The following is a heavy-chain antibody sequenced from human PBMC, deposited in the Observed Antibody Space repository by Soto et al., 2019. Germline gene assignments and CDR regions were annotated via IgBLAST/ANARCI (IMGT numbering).Heavy chain of an antibody. J-gene: IGHJ6*02. CDR1: GGTFSSYA. V-gene: IGHV1-69*13. D-gene: IGHD4-17*01. CDR3: ALAVGAYGDYYYYYGMDV. CDR2: IIPIFGTA. Sequence: SVKVSCKASGGTFSSYAISWVRQAPGQGLEWMGGIIPIFGTANYAQKFQGRVTITADESTSTAYMELSSLRSEDTAVYYCALAVGAYGDYYYYYGMDVWGQGTTVTVSS.